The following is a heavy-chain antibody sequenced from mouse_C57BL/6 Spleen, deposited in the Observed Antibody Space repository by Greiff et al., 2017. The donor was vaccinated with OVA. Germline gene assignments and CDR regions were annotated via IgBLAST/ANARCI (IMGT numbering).Heavy chain of an antibody. CDR1: GFTFSDYG. D-gene: IGHD3-1*01. CDR2: ISSGSSTI. V-gene: IGHV5-17*01. CDR3: ARDRAYAMDY. Sequence: DVQLQESGGGLVKPGGSLKLSCAASGFTFSDYGMHWVRQAPEKGLEWVAYISSGSSTIYYADTVKGRFTISRDNAKNTLFLQMTSLRSEDTAMYYCARDRAYAMDYWGQGTSVTVSS. J-gene: IGHJ4*01.